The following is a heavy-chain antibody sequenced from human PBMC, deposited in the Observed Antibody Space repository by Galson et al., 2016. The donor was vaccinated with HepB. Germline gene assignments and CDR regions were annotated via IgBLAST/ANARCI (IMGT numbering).Heavy chain of an antibody. J-gene: IGHJ4*02. CDR1: GGSISGYY. D-gene: IGHD6-19*01. CDR2: IKVMGST. Sequence: ETLSLTCAVFGGSISGYYWSWIRQPPGKGLEWIGEIKVMGSTNSNPSLKSRVTISVNTSKHQFSLKLSSVTAADTAVYYCARSFSGRVFEYWGQGSLVSVSS. CDR3: ARSFSGRVFEY. V-gene: IGHV4-34*01.